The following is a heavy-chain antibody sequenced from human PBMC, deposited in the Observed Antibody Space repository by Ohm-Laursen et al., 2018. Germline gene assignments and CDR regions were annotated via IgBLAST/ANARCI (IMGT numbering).Heavy chain of an antibody. CDR3: AKAGEDGDFGAY. Sequence: SLRLSCAASGFTFTDYAMNWVRQAPGKGLEWVSTISGNGVTTYYADSVKGRFTISKDNSKNTLYLQMNSLRAEDTAVYYCAKAGEDGDFGAYWGQGTLVSVSS. D-gene: IGHD4-17*01. J-gene: IGHJ4*02. CDR1: GFTFTDYA. V-gene: IGHV3-23*01. CDR2: ISGNGVTT.